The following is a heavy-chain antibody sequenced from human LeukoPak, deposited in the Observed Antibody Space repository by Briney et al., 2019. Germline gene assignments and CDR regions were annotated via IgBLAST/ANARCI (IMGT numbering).Heavy chain of an antibody. CDR1: GYTFISYA. D-gene: IGHD2-2*02. CDR3: ARVISDCADINCYKGYFDS. V-gene: IGHV1-3*01. Sequence: ASVKVSCKASGYTFISYAIHWIRQAPGQGPEWMGWINPANGYTKYSQRFQDRVTITRDTSASTAYMELSRLRSEDTAVYYCARVISDCADINCYKGYFDSWGQGTLVTVSS. CDR2: INPANGYT. J-gene: IGHJ4*02.